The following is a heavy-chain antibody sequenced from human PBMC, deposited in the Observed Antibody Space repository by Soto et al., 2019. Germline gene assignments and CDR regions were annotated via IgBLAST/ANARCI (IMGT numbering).Heavy chain of an antibody. V-gene: IGHV1-58*01. CDR2: IVVGSGNT. D-gene: IGHD3-22*01. J-gene: IGHJ4*02. CDR1: GFTFTISA. CDR3: AATYYYDSSGYSNFDY. Sequence: GASVKVSCTASGFTFTISAVQWVRQARGQRLEWIGWIVVGSGNTNYAQKFQERVTITRDMSTSTAYMELSSLRSEDTAVYYCAATYYYDSSGYSNFDYWGQGTLVTVSS.